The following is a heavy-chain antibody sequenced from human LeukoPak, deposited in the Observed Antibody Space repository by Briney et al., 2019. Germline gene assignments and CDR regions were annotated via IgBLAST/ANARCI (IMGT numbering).Heavy chain of an antibody. CDR1: GGSISSGSYY. Sequence: SETLSLTCTVSGGSISSGSYYWSWIRQPAGTGLEWIGRIYTSGSTNYNPSLKSRVTISVDTSKNQFSLKLSSVTAADTAVYYCARDPGRYYDILTGYWNYYYMDVWGKGTTVTISS. CDR2: IYTSGST. J-gene: IGHJ6*03. V-gene: IGHV4-61*02. CDR3: ARDPGRYYDILTGYWNYYYMDV. D-gene: IGHD3-9*01.